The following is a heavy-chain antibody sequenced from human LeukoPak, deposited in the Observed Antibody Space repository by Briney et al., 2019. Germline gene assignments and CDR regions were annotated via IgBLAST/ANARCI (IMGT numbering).Heavy chain of an antibody. D-gene: IGHD2-8*01. Sequence: GGSLRLSCAASGFTFSNAWLTWVRQAPGKGLEWVGRVKTKGDGGAADYAAPVKGRFTISRDDSTKTLYLQMNSLKTEDTALYYCTTDRMIYATNWAVSWFDPWGQGTLVTVSS. V-gene: IGHV3-15*01. CDR1: GFTFSNAW. CDR3: TTDRMIYATNWAVSWFDP. J-gene: IGHJ5*02. CDR2: VKTKGDGGAA.